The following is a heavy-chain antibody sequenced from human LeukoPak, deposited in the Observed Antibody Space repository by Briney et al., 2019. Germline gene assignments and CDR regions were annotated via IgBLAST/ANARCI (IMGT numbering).Heavy chain of an antibody. D-gene: IGHD5-18*01. CDR3: ARLRVDTAMVTRVSISARPNY. J-gene: IGHJ4*02. CDR2: INHSGST. V-gene: IGHV4-34*01. Sequence: SETLSLTCAVYGGSFSGYYWSWLRQPPGKGLEWLGEINHSGSTNYNPSLKSRVTISVDTSKNQFSLKLSSVTAADTAVYYCARLRVDTAMVTRVSISARPNYWGQGTLVTVSS. CDR1: GGSFSGYY.